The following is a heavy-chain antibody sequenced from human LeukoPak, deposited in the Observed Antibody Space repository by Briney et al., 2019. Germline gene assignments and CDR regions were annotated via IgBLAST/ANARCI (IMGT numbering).Heavy chain of an antibody. D-gene: IGHD3-3*01. CDR2: ISSSSSYI. V-gene: IGHV3-21*01. J-gene: IGHJ3*02. CDR1: GFTFSSYS. CDR3: ASPEWLPDSFDI. Sequence: GSLKLSCAASGFTFSSYSMNWVRQAPGKGLEWVSSISSSSSYIYYADSVKGRFTISRDNAKNSLYLQMNSLRAEDTAVYYCASPEWLPDSFDIWGQGTMVTVSS.